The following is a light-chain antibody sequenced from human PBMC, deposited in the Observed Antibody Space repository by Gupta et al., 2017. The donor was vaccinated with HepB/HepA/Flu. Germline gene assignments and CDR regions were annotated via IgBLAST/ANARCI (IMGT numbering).Light chain of an antibody. CDR1: QSISSW. J-gene: IGKJ1*01. V-gene: IGKV1-5*03. CDR2: KAS. Sequence: DIQMTQSPSTLSVSVGDRVTISCRASQSISSWLAWYQQKPGKAPKFLIYKASSLESGVPSRFSGGGSQTXFTLTIXSLPPDHFAIYYSRQDVPAPSTFGXGTKVQI. CDR3: RQDVPAPST.